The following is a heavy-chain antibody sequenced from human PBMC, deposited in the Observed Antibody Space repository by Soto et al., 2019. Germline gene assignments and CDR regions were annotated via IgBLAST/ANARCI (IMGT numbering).Heavy chain of an antibody. V-gene: IGHV3-7*01. CDR2: IKQDGSEK. J-gene: IGHJ4*02. CDR1: GVPCGNDG. Sequence: LGASLILPCTFSGVPCGNDGMSWVRQAQGKGLEWVATIKQDGSEKYYVDSVKGRFTISRDNAENSLYLQMNSLSAEDTAVYFCARDVGYDYVNWGQGTLVTVSS. D-gene: IGHD5-12*01. CDR3: ARDVGYDYVN.